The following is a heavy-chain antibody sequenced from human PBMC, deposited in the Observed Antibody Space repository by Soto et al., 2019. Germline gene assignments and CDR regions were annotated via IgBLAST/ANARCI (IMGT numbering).Heavy chain of an antibody. V-gene: IGHV5-51*01. Sequence: PGESLKISCKGSGYSFTSYWIGWVRQMPGKGLEWMGIVYPGDSDTRYSPSFQGQVTISADTSISTAYLQWSSLKASDTAMYFCARLEVIGNSEVPFDYWGQGTLVTVSS. D-gene: IGHD3-10*01. CDR2: VYPGDSDT. CDR1: GYSFTSYW. CDR3: ARLEVIGNSEVPFDY. J-gene: IGHJ4*02.